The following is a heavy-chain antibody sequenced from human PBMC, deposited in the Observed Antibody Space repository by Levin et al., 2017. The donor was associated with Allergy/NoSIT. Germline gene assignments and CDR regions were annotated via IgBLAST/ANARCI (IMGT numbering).Heavy chain of an antibody. CDR3: AGGRDGDFGGKWFDP. CDR1: GGSISSVDHY. V-gene: IGHV4-30-4*01. Sequence: SETLSLTCTVSGGSISSVDHYWSWIRQPPGKGLEWIGYIYNSGRTYYNPSRTSRLTMSVDRSKNQFSLKLSSVTAADTAVYYCAGGRDGDFGGKWFDPWGQGTLVTVSS. D-gene: IGHD4-17*01. CDR2: IYNSGRT. J-gene: IGHJ5*02.